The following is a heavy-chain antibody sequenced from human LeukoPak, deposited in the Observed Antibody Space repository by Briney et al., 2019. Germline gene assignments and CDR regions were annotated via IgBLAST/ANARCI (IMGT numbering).Heavy chain of an antibody. V-gene: IGHV3-7*05. D-gene: IGHD2-15*01. CDR3: AGGQGWLLDY. J-gene: IGHJ4*02. Sequence: PAESLTLSCAASGFTISSYSRHWVRQPPGKGLEWVANINQDGSEKYYVDYEKGRFTISRENDKNSLFQPMNSMRVEDTAVYYCAGGQGWLLDYWGQGTLVTVSS. CDR1: GFTISSYS. CDR2: INQDGSEK.